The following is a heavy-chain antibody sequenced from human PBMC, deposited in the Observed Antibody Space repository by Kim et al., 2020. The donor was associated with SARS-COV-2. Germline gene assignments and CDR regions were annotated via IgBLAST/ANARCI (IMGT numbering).Heavy chain of an antibody. V-gene: IGHV4-59*01. CDR3: ARVGTNWYFDL. D-gene: IGHD3-10*01. J-gene: IGHJ2*01. Sequence: SETLSLTCTVSGGSISNYYWSWIRQPPGKGLEYIGYVSYSGSTNFNPSLKSRVTIPIDTSKNQFSLNLNSVTAADTAVYYCARVGTNWYFDLWGRGTLVTVSS. CDR2: VSYSGST. CDR1: GGSISNYY.